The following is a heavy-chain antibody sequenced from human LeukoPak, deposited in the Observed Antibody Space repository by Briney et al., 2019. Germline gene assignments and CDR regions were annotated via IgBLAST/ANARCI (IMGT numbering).Heavy chain of an antibody. CDR3: ARSFRGSDGDFDY. J-gene: IGHJ4*02. Sequence: PGGSLRLSCVASGFTLRSYVMNWVRQTPGKGLEWIGHISPSGSTTYRPSLKSRVTMSIDASKNQLSLRLSSVTAADTAVYYCARSFRGSDGDFDYWGQGTQVTVSS. D-gene: IGHD5-12*01. CDR2: ISPSGST. V-gene: IGHV4-4*09. CDR1: GFTLRSYV.